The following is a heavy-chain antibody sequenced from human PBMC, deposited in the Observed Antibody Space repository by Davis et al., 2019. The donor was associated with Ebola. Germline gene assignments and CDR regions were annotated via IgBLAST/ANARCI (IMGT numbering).Heavy chain of an antibody. Sequence: PSETLSLTCTVSSGSISGFYWSWVRQPPGKGLEWIGYMYYRGTSDYNPSLQSRVTISIDASKNQIFLKLSSVTAADTAVYYCVREIRRSFLGPYYFDSWGQGTLVTVSS. CDR3: VREIRRSFLGPYYFDS. J-gene: IGHJ4*02. V-gene: IGHV4-59*01. CDR2: MYYRGTS. D-gene: IGHD2/OR15-2a*01. CDR1: SGSISGFY.